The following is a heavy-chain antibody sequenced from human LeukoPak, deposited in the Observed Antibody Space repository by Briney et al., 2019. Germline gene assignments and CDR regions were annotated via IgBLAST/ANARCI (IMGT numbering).Heavy chain of an antibody. CDR3: ARVRGSSGSYEYYHYMDV. Sequence: PSETLSLTCSFSGGSISSSPYFWGWIRQPPGKGLEWIGSIYYNGSTFYNPSLKSRLTMSVDTSKNQFSLKLSSVTAADTAVYYCARVRGSSGSYEYYHYMDVWGKGTTVTISS. D-gene: IGHD1-26*01. J-gene: IGHJ6*03. V-gene: IGHV4-39*07. CDR1: GGSISSSPYF. CDR2: IYYNGST.